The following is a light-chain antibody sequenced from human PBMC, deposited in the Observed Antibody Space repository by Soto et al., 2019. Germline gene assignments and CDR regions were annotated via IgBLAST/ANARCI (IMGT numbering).Light chain of an antibody. J-gene: IGKJ2*01. CDR1: QSVASNY. Sequence: EIVLTQSPDTLSFSPGERATLSCRASQSVASNYLAWYQQKPGQAPRLLIYGASNVAPGIPDRFSGSGSGTDFTLTISRLEPEDFAVYYCQRYASSQYTFGQGTKLEIK. V-gene: IGKV3-20*01. CDR2: GAS. CDR3: QRYASSQYT.